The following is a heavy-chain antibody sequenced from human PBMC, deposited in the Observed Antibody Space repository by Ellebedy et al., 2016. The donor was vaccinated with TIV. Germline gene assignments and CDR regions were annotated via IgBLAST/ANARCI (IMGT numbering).Heavy chain of an antibody. CDR1: GYTFTSYG. CDR2: ISAYNGNT. Sequence: ASVKVSCXASGYTFTSYGISWVRQAPGQGLEWMGWISAYNGNTNYAQKLQGRVTMTTDTSTSTAYMELRSLRSDDTAVYYCARDKRRGVAFDIWGQGTMVTVSS. D-gene: IGHD3-16*01. V-gene: IGHV1-18*01. CDR3: ARDKRRGVAFDI. J-gene: IGHJ3*02.